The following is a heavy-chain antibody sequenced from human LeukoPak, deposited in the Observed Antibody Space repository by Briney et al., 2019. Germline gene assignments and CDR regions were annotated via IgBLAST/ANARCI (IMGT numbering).Heavy chain of an antibody. J-gene: IGHJ3*02. D-gene: IGHD3-22*01. CDR1: GFTFSSYA. Sequence: GGSLRLSCAASGFTFSSYAMSWVRQAPGKGLEWVSAISGSGGSTYYADSVRGRFTISRDNSKNTLYLQMNSLRAEDTAVYYCARDITMIVVVRSNAFDIWGQGTMVTVSS. CDR2: ISGSGGST. V-gene: IGHV3-23*01. CDR3: ARDITMIVVVRSNAFDI.